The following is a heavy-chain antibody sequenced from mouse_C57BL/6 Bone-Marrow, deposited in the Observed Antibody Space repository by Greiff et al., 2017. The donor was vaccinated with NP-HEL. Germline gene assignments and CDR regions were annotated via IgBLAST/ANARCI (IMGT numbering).Heavy chain of an antibody. V-gene: IGHV1-69*01. CDR2: IDPSDSYT. CDR1: GYTFTSYW. J-gene: IGHJ2*01. Sequence: QVHVKQPGAELVMPGASVKLSCKASGYTFTSYWMHWVKQRPGQGLEWIGEIDPSDSYTNYNQKFKGKSTLTVDKSSSTAYMQLSSLTSEDSAVYYCARRQLRHGDYSFDYWGQGATLTDSS. CDR3: ARRQLRHGDYSFDY. D-gene: IGHD3-2*02.